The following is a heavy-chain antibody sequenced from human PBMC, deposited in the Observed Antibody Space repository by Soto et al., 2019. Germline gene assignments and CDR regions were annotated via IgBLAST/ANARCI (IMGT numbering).Heavy chain of an antibody. J-gene: IGHJ6*02. Sequence: HPGGSLRLSCAASGFTFSSYGMHWVRQAPGKGLEWVAVIWYDGSNKYYADSVKGRFTISRDNSKNTLYLQMNSLRAEDTAVYYCARDQRIVLMVYAPQDTYGMDVWGQGTTVTVSS. D-gene: IGHD2-8*01. V-gene: IGHV3-33*01. CDR2: IWYDGSNK. CDR3: ARDQRIVLMVYAPQDTYGMDV. CDR1: GFTFSSYG.